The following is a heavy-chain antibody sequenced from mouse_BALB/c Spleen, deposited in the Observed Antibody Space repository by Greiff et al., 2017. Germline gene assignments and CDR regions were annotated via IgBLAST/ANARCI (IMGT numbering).Heavy chain of an antibody. CDR2: IDPANGNT. CDR1: GFNIKDTY. Sequence: EVQLVESGAELVKPGASVKLSCTASGFNIKDTYMHWVKQRPEQGLEWIGRIDPANGNTKYDPKFQGKATITADTSSNTAYLQLSSLTSEDTAVYYCARSLLPGYAMDYWGQGTYPTVSS. V-gene: IGHV14-3*02. CDR3: ARSLLPGYAMDY. D-gene: IGHD1-2*01. J-gene: IGHJ4*01.